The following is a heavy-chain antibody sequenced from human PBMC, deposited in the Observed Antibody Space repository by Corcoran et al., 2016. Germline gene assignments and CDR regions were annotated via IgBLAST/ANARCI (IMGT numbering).Heavy chain of an antibody. D-gene: IGHD3-10*01. CDR3: AKDGPSGPGWYYFDH. Sequence: QVQLVETGGGVVQPGRSLRLSCSASGFTFSNYVIHWVRQAPGTGLEWVASISYDGSNKYYADSVKGRFTISRDNSRKTLYLQMNSLRAEDTAVYYCAKDGPSGPGWYYFDHWGQGTLVTVSS. CDR1: GFTFSNYV. J-gene: IGHJ4*02. V-gene: IGHV3-30*18. CDR2: ISYDGSNK.